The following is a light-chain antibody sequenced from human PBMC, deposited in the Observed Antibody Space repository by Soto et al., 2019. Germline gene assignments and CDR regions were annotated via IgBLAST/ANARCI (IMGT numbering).Light chain of an antibody. Sequence: QSALTQPASVSASPGQSITISCTGTSSDVGSYNLVSWYQQHPGKAPKLMIYEGSKRPSGVSNRFSGAKSGNTASLTISGLQAEDEADYYCCSYAGSDTFLLFGGGTKLTVL. CDR3: CSYAGSDTFLL. V-gene: IGLV2-23*03. J-gene: IGLJ2*01. CDR2: EGS. CDR1: SSDVGSYNL.